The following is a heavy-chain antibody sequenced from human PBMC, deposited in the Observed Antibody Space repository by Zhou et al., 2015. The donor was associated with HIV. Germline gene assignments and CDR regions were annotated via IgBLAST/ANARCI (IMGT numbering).Heavy chain of an antibody. CDR3: ARDLGSSRITMVRGVTRYDAFDI. V-gene: IGHV1-69*01. CDR2: IIPIFGTA. Sequence: QVQLVQSGAEVKKPGSSVKVSCKASGGTFSSYAISWVRQAPGQGLEWMGGIIPIFGTANYAQKFQGRVTITADESTSTAYMELSSLRSEDTAVYYCARDLGSSRITMVRGVTRYDAFDIWGQGTMVTVSS. D-gene: IGHD3-10*01. CDR1: GGTFSSYA. J-gene: IGHJ3*02.